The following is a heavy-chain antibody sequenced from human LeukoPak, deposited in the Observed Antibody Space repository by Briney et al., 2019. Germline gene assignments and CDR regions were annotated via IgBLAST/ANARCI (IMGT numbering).Heavy chain of an antibody. Sequence: PGGSLRRSCEASGFTFSSYDMHWVRQAPGKGLEWVAFIRYDGSNTYYADSVKGRFTISRDNAKNSLFLQMNSLRAEDTAVYYCTRDPSNSGSYSRLDYWGQGTLVTVSS. V-gene: IGHV3-30*02. J-gene: IGHJ4*02. CDR2: IRYDGSNT. CDR1: GFTFSSYD. CDR3: TRDPSNSGSYSRLDY. D-gene: IGHD1-26*01.